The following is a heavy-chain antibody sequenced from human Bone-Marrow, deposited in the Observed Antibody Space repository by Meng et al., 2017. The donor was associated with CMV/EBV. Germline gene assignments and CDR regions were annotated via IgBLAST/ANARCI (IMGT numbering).Heavy chain of an antibody. Sequence: GESLKISCAASGFTFGSYEMNWVRQVPGKGLEWVSYISSSGSTIYYADSVKSRFTISRENAKTSPYLQMNSQTAENTAVYYCARQNQNHTDYDFWSGYVGEGSYYGMDVWGQGTTVTVSS. J-gene: IGHJ6*02. CDR2: ISSSGSTI. CDR1: GFTFGSYE. V-gene: IGHV3-48*03. D-gene: IGHD3-3*01. CDR3: ARQNQNHTDYDFWSGYVGEGSYYGMDV.